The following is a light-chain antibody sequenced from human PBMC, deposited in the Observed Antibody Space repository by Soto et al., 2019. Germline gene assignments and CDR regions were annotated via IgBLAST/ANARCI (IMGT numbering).Light chain of an antibody. CDR3: QQSYNIPRT. V-gene: IGKV1-39*01. J-gene: IGKJ5*01. Sequence: DIQMTQSPSSLSASVGDXVXXXXXASQSISSYLNWYQQKPGKAPKLLIYAASTLQSGVPSRFSGGGSGIDFTLTISSLQPEDFATYYCQQSYNIPRTFGQGTRLEIK. CDR1: QSISSY. CDR2: AAS.